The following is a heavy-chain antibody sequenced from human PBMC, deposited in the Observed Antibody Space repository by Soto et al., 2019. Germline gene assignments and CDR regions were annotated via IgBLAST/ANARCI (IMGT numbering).Heavy chain of an antibody. V-gene: IGHV4-31*03. Sequence: SETLSLTCTVSGGSISSGGCYWSWIRQHPGKGLEWIGYIYYSGSTHYNPSLKGRVTISVDTSKNQFSLKLSSVTAADTAVYYCARDSHDGTTKYYYYYYMDVWGKGTTVTVSS. J-gene: IGHJ6*03. CDR1: GGSISSGGCY. CDR3: ARDSHDGTTKYYYYYYMDV. D-gene: IGHD3-3*01. CDR2: IYYSGST.